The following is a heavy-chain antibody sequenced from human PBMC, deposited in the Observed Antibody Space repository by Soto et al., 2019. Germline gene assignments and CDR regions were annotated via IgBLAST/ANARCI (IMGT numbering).Heavy chain of an antibody. Sequence: GGSPRLSCAASGVTFTSYAMTWVRQVPGEGPQWVSSISKSGDGTYYADSVKGRFTTSRDNSKNTLYLQMNSLRAEDTAIYYCAKGSFGFDYWGQGTLVTVSS. D-gene: IGHD3-10*01. V-gene: IGHV3-23*01. CDR3: AKGSFGFDY. CDR1: GVTFTSYA. J-gene: IGHJ4*02. CDR2: ISKSGDGT.